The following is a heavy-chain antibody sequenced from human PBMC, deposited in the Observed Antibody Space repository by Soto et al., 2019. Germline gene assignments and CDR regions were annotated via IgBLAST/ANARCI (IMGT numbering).Heavy chain of an antibody. CDR3: ARADVNTYYDFWSGYYYYMDV. Sequence: SQTLSLTCAISGDNVSSNSAAWNWIRQSPSRGLEWLGRTYYRSKWYNDYAVSVKSRITINPDTSKNQFSLQLNSVTPEDTAVYYCARADVNTYYDFWSGYYYYMDVWGKGTTVTVS. J-gene: IGHJ6*03. CDR1: GDNVSSNSAA. D-gene: IGHD3-3*01. CDR2: TYYRSKWYN. V-gene: IGHV6-1*01.